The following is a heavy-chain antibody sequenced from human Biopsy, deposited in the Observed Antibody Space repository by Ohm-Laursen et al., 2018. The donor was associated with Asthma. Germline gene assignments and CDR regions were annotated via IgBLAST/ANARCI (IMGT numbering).Heavy chain of an antibody. CDR2: IYYSGTT. V-gene: IGHV4-39*01. Sequence: SETLSLTWSLSSGSGGYMRSGNYYWGWIRQPPGKGLEWIGSIYYSGTTYYNPSLESRVTVSADTTKNLFSLKLTSVTAADTAVYYCVRGSSSWHHGPFHYYYGLDVWGQGTTATVSS. D-gene: IGHD6-13*01. J-gene: IGHJ6*02. CDR1: SGSGGYMRSGNYY. CDR3: VRGSSSWHHGPFHYYYGLDV.